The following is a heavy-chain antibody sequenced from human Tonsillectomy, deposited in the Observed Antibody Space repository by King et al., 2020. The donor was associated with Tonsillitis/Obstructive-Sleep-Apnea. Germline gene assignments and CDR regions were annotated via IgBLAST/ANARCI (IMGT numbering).Heavy chain of an antibody. CDR1: GFTFSSYA. CDR3: ARDSHCSSISCSRGYMDV. CDR2: ISYDGSNK. J-gene: IGHJ6*03. Sequence: VQLVESGGGVFQPERSLRLSCAASGFTFSSYAMHWVRQAPGKGLEWVAVISYDGSNKYYADSVKGRFTISRDNSKNTLYLQMNSLRAEDTAVYYCARDSHCSSISCSRGYMDVWGKGTTVTVSS. D-gene: IGHD2-2*01. V-gene: IGHV3-30*04.